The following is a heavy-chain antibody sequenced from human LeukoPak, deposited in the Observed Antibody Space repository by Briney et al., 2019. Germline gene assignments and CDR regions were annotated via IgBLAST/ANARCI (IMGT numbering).Heavy chain of an antibody. D-gene: IGHD3-22*01. CDR2: ISGSGGST. J-gene: IGHJ4*02. CDR1: GFTFSSYA. CDR3: AKDRLRALGYYYDSSGYREYYFDY. V-gene: IGHV3-23*01. Sequence: HPGGSLRLSCAASGFTFSSYAMSWVRQAPGKGLEWVSAISGSGGSTYYADSVKGRFTISRDNSKNTLYLQMNSLRAGDTAVYYCAKDRLRALGYYYDSSGYREYYFDYWGQGTLVTVSS.